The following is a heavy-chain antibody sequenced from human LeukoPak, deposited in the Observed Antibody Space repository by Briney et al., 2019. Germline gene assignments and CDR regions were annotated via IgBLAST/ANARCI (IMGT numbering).Heavy chain of an antibody. D-gene: IGHD2-2*01. CDR1: GFSLSRYW. CDR2: IKQDGSEQ. Sequence: GGSLRLSCAASGFSLSRYWMSWVRQAPGKGLEWVANIKQDGSEQYYADSMKGRFTISRDNAQNSLYLQMNSLRADDTAVYYCARGAGYCTSTGCYGSDWFDSWGQGVLVTVSS. CDR3: ARGAGYCTSTGCYGSDWFDS. J-gene: IGHJ5*01. V-gene: IGHV3-7*05.